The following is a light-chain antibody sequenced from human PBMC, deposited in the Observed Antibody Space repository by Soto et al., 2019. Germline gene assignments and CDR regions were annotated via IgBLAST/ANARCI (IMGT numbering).Light chain of an antibody. CDR3: QQSYSTPL. J-gene: IGKJ4*01. Sequence: MQLNQSPSSLSASVGDRVTITCRASQSISSYLNWYQQKPGKAPKLLIYAASSLQGGVPSRFSGSGSGTDFTLTISSLQPEDFATYYSQQSYSTPLFGGGTKVDIK. CDR2: AAS. V-gene: IGKV1-39*01. CDR1: QSISSY.